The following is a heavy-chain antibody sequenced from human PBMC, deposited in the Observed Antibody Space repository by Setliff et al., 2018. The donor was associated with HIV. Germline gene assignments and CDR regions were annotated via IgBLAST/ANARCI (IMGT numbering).Heavy chain of an antibody. CDR2: IYTSGST. J-gene: IGHJ2*01. CDR1: GYSISSGYY. CDR3: LLWTGYYTYWFFDL. D-gene: IGHD3-3*01. V-gene: IGHV4-38-2*01. Sequence: PSETLSLTCAVSGYSISSGYYWSWIRQPAEKGLEWIGRIYTSGSTHYNPSLKSRLTISVDMSKNQLSLKLSSVTAADTAVYYCLLWTGYYTYWFFDLWGRGALVTVSS.